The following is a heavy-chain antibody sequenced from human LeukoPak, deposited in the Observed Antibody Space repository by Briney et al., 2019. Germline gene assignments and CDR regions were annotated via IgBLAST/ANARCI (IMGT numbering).Heavy chain of an antibody. CDR2: IYYSGST. V-gene: IGHV4-39*01. J-gene: IGHJ3*02. D-gene: IGHD3-16*01. CDR3: ARLPLGDDAFDI. CDR1: GGSISSSTYY. Sequence: SETLSLTCTVSGGSISSSTYYWAWIRQPPGKGLEWIGSIYYSGSTYYNPSLKSRVTISVDTSKNQFSLKLSSVTAADTAVYYCARLPLGDDAFDIWGQGTMVTVSS.